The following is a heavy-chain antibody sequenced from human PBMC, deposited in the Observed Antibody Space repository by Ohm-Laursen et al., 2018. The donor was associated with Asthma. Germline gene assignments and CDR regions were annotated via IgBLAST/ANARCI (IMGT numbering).Heavy chain of an antibody. Sequence: SDTLSLTCSVSGGSISSGGYYWSWIRQHPGKGLEWIGYIYYSGSTYYNPSLKSRVTISVDTSKNQFSLKLSSVTAADTAVYYCARERARNTIFLFDYWGQGTLVTVSS. CDR1: GGSISSGGYY. CDR3: ARERARNTIFLFDY. V-gene: IGHV4-31*03. D-gene: IGHD3-3*01. J-gene: IGHJ4*02. CDR2: IYYSGST.